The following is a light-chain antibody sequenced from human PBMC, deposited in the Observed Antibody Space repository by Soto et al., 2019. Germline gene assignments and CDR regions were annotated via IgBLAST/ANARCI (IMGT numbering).Light chain of an antibody. J-gene: IGKJ1*01. Sequence: EIVLTQSPATLSSSPGERATLSCRASQSVSSYLAWYQQKPGQAPRLLIYDASNRATGIPARFSGSGSGTDFTLTISSLEPEDFAVYYCQPRSTWTFGQGTKVEIK. CDR1: QSVSSY. CDR3: QPRSTWT. V-gene: IGKV3-11*01. CDR2: DAS.